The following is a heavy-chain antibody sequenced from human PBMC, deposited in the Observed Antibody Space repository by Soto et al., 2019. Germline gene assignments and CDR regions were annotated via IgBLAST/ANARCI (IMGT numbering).Heavy chain of an antibody. CDR2: IYYSGST. V-gene: IGHV4-31*03. CDR1: GGSISSGGYY. D-gene: IGHD3-22*01. J-gene: IGHJ5*02. Sequence: PSETLSLTCTVSGGSISSGGYYWSWIRQHPGKGLEWIGYIYYSGSTYYNPSLKSRVTISVDTSKNQFSLKLSSVTAADTAVYYCARDKSHSSGYYHDPWGQGTLVTVSS. CDR3: ARDKSHSSGYYHDP.